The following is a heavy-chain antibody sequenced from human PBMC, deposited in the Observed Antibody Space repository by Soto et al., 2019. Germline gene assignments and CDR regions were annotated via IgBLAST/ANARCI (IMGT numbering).Heavy chain of an antibody. CDR1: GYSFTSYW. D-gene: IGHD2-15*01. Sequence: PGESLKISCKGSGYSFTSYWISWVRQMPGKGLGWMGRIDPSDSYTDYSPSFQGHVAISADKSISTAYLQWSSLKASDTAMYYCAGAGYCSGGSCYDPDYYFDYWGQGTLVTVSS. V-gene: IGHV5-10-1*01. CDR2: IDPSDSYT. CDR3: AGAGYCSGGSCYDPDYYFDY. J-gene: IGHJ4*02.